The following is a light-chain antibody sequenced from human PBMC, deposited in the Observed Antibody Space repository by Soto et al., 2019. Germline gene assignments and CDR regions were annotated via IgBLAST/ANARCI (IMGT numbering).Light chain of an antibody. CDR3: CSYEGSSRGVV. V-gene: IGLV2-23*01. CDR1: SSDVGSYNL. Sequence: QSALTQPASVSGSPGQSITISCTGTSSDVGSYNLVSWYQQHPGKAPKLMIYEGSKRPSGVSNRFSGSKSGNTASLTISGVQAEDEADYYCCSYEGSSRGVVFGGGTKLTVL. CDR2: EGS. J-gene: IGLJ2*01.